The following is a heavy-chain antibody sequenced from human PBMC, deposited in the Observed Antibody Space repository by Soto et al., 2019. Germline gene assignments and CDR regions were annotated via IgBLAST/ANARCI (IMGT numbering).Heavy chain of an antibody. Sequence: GASVKVSCKAAGYTCTSYGISWVRQASGQRLEWMGWINAGNGNTKYSQKFQGRVTITRDTSASTAYMELSSLRSEVMAVYYCARAVAVAADFDYWGQGTLVTVSS. D-gene: IGHD6-19*01. J-gene: IGHJ4*02. V-gene: IGHV1-3*01. CDR2: INAGNGNT. CDR1: GYTCTSYG. CDR3: ARAVAVAADFDY.